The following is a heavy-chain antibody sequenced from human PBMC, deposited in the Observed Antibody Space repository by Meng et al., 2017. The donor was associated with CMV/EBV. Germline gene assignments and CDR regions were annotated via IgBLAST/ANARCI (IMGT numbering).Heavy chain of an antibody. CDR2: INPSGGST. V-gene: IGHV1-46*01. Sequence: ASVKVSCKASGYTFTSYYMHWVRQDPGQGLEWMGIINPSGGSTSYAQKFQGRVTMTRDTSTSTVYMELSSLRSEDTAVYYCARDGFLYCSSTSCSFSYYGMDVWGQGTTVTVSS. D-gene: IGHD2-2*01. J-gene: IGHJ6*02. CDR1: GYTFTSYY. CDR3: ARDGFLYCSSTSCSFSYYGMDV.